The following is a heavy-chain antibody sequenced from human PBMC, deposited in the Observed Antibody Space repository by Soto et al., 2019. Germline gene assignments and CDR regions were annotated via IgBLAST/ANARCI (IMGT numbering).Heavy chain of an antibody. J-gene: IGHJ6*02. CDR2: IWYDGSNK. CDR3: VRTVGELSVPDGDYYGMVV. Sequence: QVQLVESGGGVVQPGRSLRLSCAASGFTFSSYGMHWVRQAPGKGLEWVAVIWYDGSNKYYADSVKGRFTISRDNSKNTLYLQMNSLRAEDTAVYYCVRTVGELSVPDGDYYGMVVWGQGTTVTFSS. V-gene: IGHV3-33*01. D-gene: IGHD3-10*01. CDR1: GFTFSSYG.